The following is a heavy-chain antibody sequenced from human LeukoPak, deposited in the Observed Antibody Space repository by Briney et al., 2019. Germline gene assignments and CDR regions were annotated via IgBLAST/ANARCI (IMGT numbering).Heavy chain of an antibody. Sequence: PGGSLRLSCAASGFTFSSYSMNWVRQAPGKGLEWVSSISSSSSYIYYADSVKGRFTISRDNAKNSLYLQVNNLRAEDTAVYYCARGPNSNWSGLDFWGQGTLLTVSS. D-gene: IGHD6-6*01. CDR2: ISSSSSYI. J-gene: IGHJ4*02. CDR1: GFTFSSYS. V-gene: IGHV3-21*01. CDR3: ARGPNSNWSGLDF.